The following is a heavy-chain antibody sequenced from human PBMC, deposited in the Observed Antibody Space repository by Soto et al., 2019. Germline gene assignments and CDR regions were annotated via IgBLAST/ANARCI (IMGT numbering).Heavy chain of an antibody. CDR3: ARLIMITFGGVIDQYYFDY. CDR1: GGSLSSGGYY. CDR2: IYYSGST. V-gene: IGHV4-31*03. J-gene: IGHJ4*02. Sequence: TLSLTCTVSGGSLSSGGYYWSWIRQHPGKGLEWIGYIYYSGSTYYNPSLKSRVTISVDTSKNQFSLKLSSVTAADTAVYYCARLIMITFGGVIDQYYFDYWGQGTLVTVSS. D-gene: IGHD3-16*02.